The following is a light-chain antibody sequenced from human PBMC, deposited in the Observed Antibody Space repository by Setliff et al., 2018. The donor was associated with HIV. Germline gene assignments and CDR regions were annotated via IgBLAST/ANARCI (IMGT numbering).Light chain of an antibody. CDR1: SSDVGSYTY. CDR3: SSYGGSNNWV. J-gene: IGLJ3*02. Sequence: QSALTQPPSASRSPGQAVTISCTGTSSDVGSYTYVSWYQQYPGKAPELMIFEVSKRPSGIPDPFSGSKSGNTASLTVSGLQAEDEADYYCSSYGGSNNWVFGGGTKVTVL. V-gene: IGLV2-8*01. CDR2: EVS.